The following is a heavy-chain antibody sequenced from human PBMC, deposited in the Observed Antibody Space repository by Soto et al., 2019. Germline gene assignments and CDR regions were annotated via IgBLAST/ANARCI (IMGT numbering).Heavy chain of an antibody. J-gene: IGHJ5*02. CDR2: IEPSDSST. V-gene: IGHV5-10-1*01. D-gene: IGHD4-4*01. CDR3: AILNYFDP. Sequence: PGESLKISCQASVYSFGIYSISWVRQVPGKGLEWVGKIEPSDSSTIYSPSFQGHVTISVDKSINTAYLQWRSLRASDTAMYFCAILNYFDPWGQGSLVTVSS. CDR1: VYSFGIYS.